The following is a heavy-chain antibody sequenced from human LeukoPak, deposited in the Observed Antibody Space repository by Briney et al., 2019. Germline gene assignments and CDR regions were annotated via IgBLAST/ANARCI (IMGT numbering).Heavy chain of an antibody. V-gene: IGHV3-30-3*01. CDR2: ISYDGSNK. CDR1: GFTFSSYA. CDR3: ARREYSGSPNWFDP. D-gene: IGHD1-26*01. Sequence: PGGSLRLSCAASGFTFSSYAMHWVRQAPGKGLEWVAVISYDGSNKYYADSVKGRFTISRDNSKNTMYLQMNSLRGEDTAVYYCARREYSGSPNWFDPWGQGTLVTVSS. J-gene: IGHJ5*02.